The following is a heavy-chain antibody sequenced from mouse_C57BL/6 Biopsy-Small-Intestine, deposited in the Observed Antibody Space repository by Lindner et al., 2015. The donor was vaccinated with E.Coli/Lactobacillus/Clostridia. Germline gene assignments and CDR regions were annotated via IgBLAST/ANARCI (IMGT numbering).Heavy chain of an antibody. Sequence: VQLQESGAELMKPGASVKLSCKATGYTFTGYWIEWVKQRPGHGLEWIGEINPSTGGTTYNQKFKAKATLTVDKSSSTAYMQLKSLTSEDSAVYYCAYGSSYFDYWGQGTTLTVSS. CDR3: AYGSSYFDY. CDR1: GYTFTGYW. CDR2: INPSTGGT. J-gene: IGHJ2*01. V-gene: IGHV1-42*01. D-gene: IGHD1-1*01.